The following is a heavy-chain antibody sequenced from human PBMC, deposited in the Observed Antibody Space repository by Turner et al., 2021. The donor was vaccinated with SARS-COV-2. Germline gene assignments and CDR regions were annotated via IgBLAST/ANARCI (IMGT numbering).Heavy chain of an antibody. V-gene: IGHV3-30-3*01. J-gene: IGHJ4*02. CDR1: GFTFSNYA. CDR3: ARDREDCSSSSCYEAY. D-gene: IGHD2-2*01. Sequence: QVQLVESGGGVVQPGGSLRLSCSASGFTFSNYAMHWVRQAPGKGLEWVVFISYDGSYKYYADSVKGRFTISRDNSKNTLYLQMNSLRAEDTAVYYCARDREDCSSSSCYEAYWGQGTLVTVSS. CDR2: ISYDGSYK.